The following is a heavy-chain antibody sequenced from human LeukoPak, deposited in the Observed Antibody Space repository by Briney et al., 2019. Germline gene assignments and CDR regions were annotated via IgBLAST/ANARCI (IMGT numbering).Heavy chain of an antibody. J-gene: IGHJ4*02. CDR2: IYYSGST. V-gene: IGHV4-39*01. D-gene: IGHD6-19*01. Sequence: SETLSLTCTVSGGSLSSGDYYWGWIRQPPGKGLEWIGSIYYSGSTYYNPSLKSRVTISVDTSKNQFSLKLSSVTAADTAVYHCARHLYGSGLHRIDYWGQGTLVTVSS. CDR1: GGSLSSGDYY. CDR3: ARHLYGSGLHRIDY.